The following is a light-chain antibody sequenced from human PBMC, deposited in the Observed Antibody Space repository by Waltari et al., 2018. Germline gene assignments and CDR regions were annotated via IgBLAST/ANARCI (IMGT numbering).Light chain of an antibody. J-gene: IGLJ1*01. CDR2: GQN. CDR3: YSRNSDDFTYV. Sequence: SSELSQDPTVSVALGQAVNITCQGDSPRRYFVSWYQQKPVQAPVLVSYGQNKRPSGIPDRFSGSRSGNTASLTIAGAEAADEADYYCYSRNSDDFTYVFGTGTKLTVL. V-gene: IGLV3-19*01. CDR1: SPRRYF.